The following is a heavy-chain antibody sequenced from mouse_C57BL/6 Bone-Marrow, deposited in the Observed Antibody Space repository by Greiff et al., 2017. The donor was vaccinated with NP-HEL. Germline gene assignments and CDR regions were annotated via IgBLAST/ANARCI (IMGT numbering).Heavy chain of an antibody. V-gene: IGHV7-1*01. CDR1: GFTFSDFY. CDR3: ARNGKWYAMDY. Sequence: EVKLMESGGGLVQSGRSLRLSCATSGFTFSDFYMEWVRQAPGKGLEWIAASRNKANDYTTEYSASVKGRFIVSRDTSQSILYLQMNALRAEDTAIYYCARNGKWYAMDYWGQGTSVTVSS. CDR2: SRNKANDYTT. J-gene: IGHJ4*01.